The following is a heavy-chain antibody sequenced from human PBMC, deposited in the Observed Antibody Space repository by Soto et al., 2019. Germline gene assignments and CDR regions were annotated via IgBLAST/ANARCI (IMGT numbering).Heavy chain of an antibody. V-gene: IGHV1-18*01. CDR2: ISAYNGNT. D-gene: IGHD3-22*01. J-gene: IGHJ2*01. CDR1: GYTFTSYG. Sequence: AVKVSCKASGYTFTSYGISWVRQAPGQGLEWMGWISAYNGNTNYAQKLQGRVTMTTDTSTSTAYMELRSLRSDDTAVYYCARDTRITMIIQGDDMAFCDHRGR. CDR3: ARDTRITMIIQGDDMAFCDH.